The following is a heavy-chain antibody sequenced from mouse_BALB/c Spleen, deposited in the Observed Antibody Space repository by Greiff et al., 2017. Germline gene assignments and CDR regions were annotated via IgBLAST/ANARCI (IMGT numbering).Heavy chain of an antibody. J-gene: IGHJ4*01. D-gene: IGHD2-1*01. CDR2: ISSGGSYT. V-gene: IGHV5-9-4*01. Sequence: DVKLVESGGGLVKPGGSLKLSCAASGFTFSSYAMSWVRQSPEKRLEWVAEISSGGSYTYYPDTVTGRFTISRDNAKNTLYLQMSSLKSEDTAMYYCARHDYYGNYYAMDYWGQGTSVTVSS. CDR3: ARHDYYGNYYAMDY. CDR1: GFTFSSYA.